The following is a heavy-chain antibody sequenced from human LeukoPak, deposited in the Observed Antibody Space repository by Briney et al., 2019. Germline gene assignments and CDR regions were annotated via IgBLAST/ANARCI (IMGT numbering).Heavy chain of an antibody. J-gene: IGHJ6*04. V-gene: IGHV1-69*04. Sequence: SVKVSHTSTGGTFSIYSISWVRQAPGQGLEWMGRIIPILGIANYAQKFQGRVEISSDKSTSTAYMELSSLRSEDTAVYYCARGADPVVYVMHGWGEGWTVAVSS. CDR3: ARGADPVVYVMHG. D-gene: IGHD3-22*01. CDR1: GGTFSIYS. CDR2: IIPILGIA.